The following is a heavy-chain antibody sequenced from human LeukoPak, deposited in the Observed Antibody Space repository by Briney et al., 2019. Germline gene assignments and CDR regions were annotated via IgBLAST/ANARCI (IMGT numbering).Heavy chain of an antibody. Sequence: GGSLRLSCAASGFSFDDHGLSWIRQAPGKGLEWVSGINWNSGSTGYADSVKGRFTISRDNAKNSLYLQMNSLRVEDTALYHCARATAMVTIAYWGQGTLVTVSS. CDR2: INWNSGST. J-gene: IGHJ4*02. CDR1: GFSFDDHG. D-gene: IGHD5-18*01. V-gene: IGHV3-20*01. CDR3: ARATAMVTIAY.